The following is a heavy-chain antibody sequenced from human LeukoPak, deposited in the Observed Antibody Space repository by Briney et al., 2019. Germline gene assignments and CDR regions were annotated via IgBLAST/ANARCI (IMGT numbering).Heavy chain of an antibody. D-gene: IGHD4/OR15-4a*01. CDR1: RGSLTTYY. J-gene: IGHJ4*02. Sequence: PSETLSLTCTLPRGSLTTYYSSWIRHPPRKGLEWIGYIYYSGSTNYNPSPKSRVTISVDTSKKQFSLKLSSVTAADTAVYYCARGSGFMVDSILDYWGQGTLVTVSS. V-gene: IGHV4-59*01. CDR3: ARGSGFMVDSILDY. CDR2: IYYSGST.